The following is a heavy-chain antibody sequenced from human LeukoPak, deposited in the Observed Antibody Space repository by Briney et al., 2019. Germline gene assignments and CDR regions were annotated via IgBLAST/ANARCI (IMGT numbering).Heavy chain of an antibody. CDR1: GFTFSSYS. D-gene: IGHD6-13*01. CDR2: ISSSSSYI. J-gene: IGHJ4*02. CDR3: ARDNQIAAAGKD. Sequence: PGGSLRLSCAASGFTFSSYSMNWVRQAPGKGLEWVSSISSSSSYIYYADSVKGRFTISRDNAKNSLYLQMNSLRAEDTAVYYCARDNQIAAAGKDWGQGTLVTVSS. V-gene: IGHV3-21*01.